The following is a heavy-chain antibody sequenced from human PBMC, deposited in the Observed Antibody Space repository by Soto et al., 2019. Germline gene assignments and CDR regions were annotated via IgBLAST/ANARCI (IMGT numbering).Heavy chain of an antibody. J-gene: IGHJ5*02. Sequence: PSETLSLTCTVSGGSVGSGSYYWSWIRQPPGKGLEWIGYIYYSGSTNYNPSLKSRVTISVDTSKNQFSLKLSSVTAADTAVYYCARVLTSVVVAATNNWLDPWGQGTLVT. V-gene: IGHV4-61*01. CDR1: GGSVGSGSYY. CDR3: ARVLTSVVVAATNNWLDP. CDR2: IYYSGST. D-gene: IGHD2-15*01.